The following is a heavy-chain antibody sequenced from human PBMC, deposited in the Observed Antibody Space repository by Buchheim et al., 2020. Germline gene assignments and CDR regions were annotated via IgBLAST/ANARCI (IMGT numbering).Heavy chain of an antibody. CDR3: ARERSRAALHRKSYYYYGMDV. J-gene: IGHJ6*02. CDR1: GYTFTGYY. Sequence: QVQLVQSGAEVKKPGASVKVSCKASGYTFTGYYMHWVRQAPGQGLEWMGWINPNSGGTNYAQKFQGWVTMTRDTSIRQAYMELSRLRSDDTAVYYCARERSRAALHRKSYYYYGMDVWGQGTT. D-gene: IGHD4-11*01. CDR2: INPNSGGT. V-gene: IGHV1-2*04.